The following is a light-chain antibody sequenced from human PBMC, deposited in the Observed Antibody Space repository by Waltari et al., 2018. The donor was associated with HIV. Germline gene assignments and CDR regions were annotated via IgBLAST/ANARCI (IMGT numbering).Light chain of an antibody. CDR3: CSYAGTYTYVL. CDR1: SSDVGGYDS. Sequence: QSALTQPRSVSGSPGQSVTISCPGTSSDVGGYDSVPWYLQHPGKVPKLMIDEVIKRPSGVPDRCSGSKSGNTASLTISGLQTEDEADYFCCSYAGTYTYVLFGGGTKLTVL. CDR2: EVI. V-gene: IGLV2-11*01. J-gene: IGLJ3*02.